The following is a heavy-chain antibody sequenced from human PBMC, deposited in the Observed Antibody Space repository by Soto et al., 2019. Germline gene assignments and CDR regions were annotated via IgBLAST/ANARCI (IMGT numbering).Heavy chain of an antibody. J-gene: IGHJ4*02. V-gene: IGHV3-30*18. CDR3: AKPSLQPSSGWTGPFDY. CDR1: GFTFSSYG. Sequence: GGSLRLSCAASGFTFSSYGMHWVRQAPGKGLEWVAVISYDGSNKYYADSVKGRFTISRDNSKNTLYLQMNSLRAEDTAVYYCAKPSLQPSSGWTGPFDYWGQGTLVTVSS. CDR2: ISYDGSNK. D-gene: IGHD6-19*01.